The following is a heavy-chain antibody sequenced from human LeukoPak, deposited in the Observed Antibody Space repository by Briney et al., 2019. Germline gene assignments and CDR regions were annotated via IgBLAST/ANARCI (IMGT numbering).Heavy chain of an antibody. Sequence: SETLSLTCTVSGYSFSSGYYWGLRRPPAGELLELIGSIYHSGRTFYNPSVKSRVTISGDTSKNQLSLKLTSVTAADTAVYYCARDYQGGYGDKTVDYWGQGTLVTVSS. V-gene: IGHV4-38-2*02. J-gene: IGHJ4*02. CDR3: ARDYQGGYGDKTVDY. D-gene: IGHD5-18*01. CDR2: IYHSGRT. CDR1: GYSFSSGYY.